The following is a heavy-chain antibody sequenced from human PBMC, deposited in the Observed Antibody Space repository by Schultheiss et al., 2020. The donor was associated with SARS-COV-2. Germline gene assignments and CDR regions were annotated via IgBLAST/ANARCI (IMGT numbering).Heavy chain of an antibody. CDR1: GFTFSSYA. D-gene: IGHD6-13*01. J-gene: IGHJ5*02. CDR2: IYSGGST. V-gene: IGHV3-23*03. CDR3: AKDSIAAAGSWFDP. Sequence: GGSLRLSCAASGFTFSSYAMSWVRQALGKGLEWVSVIYSGGSTYYADSVKGRFTISRDNSKNTLYLQMNSLRAEDTALYYCAKDSIAAAGSWFDPWGQGTLVTVSS.